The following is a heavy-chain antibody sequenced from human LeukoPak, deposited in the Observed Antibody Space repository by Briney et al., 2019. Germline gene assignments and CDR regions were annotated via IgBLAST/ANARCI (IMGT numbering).Heavy chain of an antibody. V-gene: IGHV1-18*01. CDR3: ASYDYDSSGYHF. CDR1: GYTFTSYG. CDR2: ISAYNGNT. Sequence: ASVKVSCKASGYTFTSYGFSWVRQAPGQGLEWMGWISAYNGNTDYPQNLQGRVTLTTDTSTSTAYMELRSLRSDDTAVYYCASYDYDSSGYHFWGQGTMVTVSS. J-gene: IGHJ3*01. D-gene: IGHD3-22*01.